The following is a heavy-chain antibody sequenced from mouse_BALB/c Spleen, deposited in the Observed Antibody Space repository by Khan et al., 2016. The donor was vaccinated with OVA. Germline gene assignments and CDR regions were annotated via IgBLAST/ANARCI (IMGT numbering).Heavy chain of an antibody. CDR1: GYTFTDYA. V-gene: IGHV1S137*01. CDR2: ISTYYGDG. Sequence: QVQLQQSGAELVRPGVSVKLSCKGSGYTFTDYAMYWVKQRHAESLEWIGVISTYYGDGSYNQKFKGKATMTVDKSSSTAYMELARLTSEDSAIYNCARNYYGTRNAMDYWGQGTSVTVSA. D-gene: IGHD1-1*01. J-gene: IGHJ4*01. CDR3: ARNYYGTRNAMDY.